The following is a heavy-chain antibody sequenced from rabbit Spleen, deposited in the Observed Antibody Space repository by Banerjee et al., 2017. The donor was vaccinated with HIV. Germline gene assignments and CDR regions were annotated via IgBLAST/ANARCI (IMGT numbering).Heavy chain of an antibody. Sequence: QSLEESGGDLVKPGASLTLTCTASGFSFSSSYYMCWVRQAPGKGLEWIACIYGGSGGNTYYASWAKGRFTISKTSSTTVTLQMTSLTAADTATYFCARDASSSIYNLGLWGPGTLVTVS. V-gene: IGHV1S40*01. D-gene: IGHD8-1*01. CDR2: IYGGSGGNT. J-gene: IGHJ6*01. CDR3: ARDASSSIYNLGL. CDR1: GFSFSSSYY.